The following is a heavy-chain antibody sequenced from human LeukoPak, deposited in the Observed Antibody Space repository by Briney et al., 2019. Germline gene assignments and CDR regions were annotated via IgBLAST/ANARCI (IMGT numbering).Heavy chain of an antibody. CDR1: GYTFTSYA. CDR2: ISAGNGNT. CDR3: ARAIGGYSYSSNWFDP. V-gene: IGHV1-3*01. J-gene: IGHJ5*02. Sequence: ASVKVSCKASGYTFTSYAIHWVRQAPGQRLEWMGWISAGNGNTKYSQNFQGRVTITADESTSTAYMELSSLRSEDTAVYYCARAIGGYSYSSNWFDPWGQGTLVTVSS. D-gene: IGHD5-18*01.